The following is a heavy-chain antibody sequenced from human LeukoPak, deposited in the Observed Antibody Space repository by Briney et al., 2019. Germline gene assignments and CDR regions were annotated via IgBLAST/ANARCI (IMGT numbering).Heavy chain of an antibody. J-gene: IGHJ3*02. CDR3: AKDYSGSYLSAFEI. Sequence: QPGGSLRLSCAASGFIFSSYQMNWVRQAPGKGLEWIAYISSGGGTIYYADSVKGRFTISRDNTKNSVSLQMNSLRAEDTAVYYCAKDYSGSYLSAFEIWGQGTMVTVSS. V-gene: IGHV3-48*03. CDR2: ISSGGGTI. CDR1: GFIFSSYQ. D-gene: IGHD1-26*01.